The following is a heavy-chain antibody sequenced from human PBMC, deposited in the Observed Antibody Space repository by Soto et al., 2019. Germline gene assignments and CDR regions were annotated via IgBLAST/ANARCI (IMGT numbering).Heavy chain of an antibody. CDR1: GFSLSSSGMC. D-gene: IGHD3-16*02. V-gene: IGHV2-70*13. CDR3: ARIRAGHSFGGIIAPCYFDY. J-gene: IGHJ4*02. Sequence: SGPTLVNPTQTLTLTCTFSGFSLSSSGMCVSWIRQPPGKALEWLAMIDWPDNKYYSTSLKTRLTISKDTSRNQADLTMANMDHVDTATYYCARIRAGHSFGGIIAPCYFDYWGQGTLVTVSS. CDR2: IDWPDNK.